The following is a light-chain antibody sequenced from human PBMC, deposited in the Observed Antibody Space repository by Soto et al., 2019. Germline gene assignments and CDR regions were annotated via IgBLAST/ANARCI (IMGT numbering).Light chain of an antibody. CDR3: QHRRYWPVT. J-gene: IGKJ1*01. V-gene: IGKV3-11*01. CDR1: QSVSSY. Sequence: DIVLTQSPALLSMSPGERATLSCRASQSVSSYFAWYQQKPGQAPRLLIYDASNRATGVPARFSGSWSGTDFTLTISILDPEDFAVYYCQHRRYWPVTFGQGTKVEIK. CDR2: DAS.